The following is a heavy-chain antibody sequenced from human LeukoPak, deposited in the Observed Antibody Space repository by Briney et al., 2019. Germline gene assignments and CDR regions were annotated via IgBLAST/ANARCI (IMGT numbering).Heavy chain of an antibody. V-gene: IGHV3-30*18. Sequence: PGGSLRLSCAASGFIFSNYGMHWVRQAPGKGLEWVAVISYDGSNKYYADSVKGRFTISRDNSKNTLYLQMNSLRAEDTAVYYCAKERLAVAGTAWGGAFDIWGQGTMVTVSS. J-gene: IGHJ3*02. D-gene: IGHD6-19*01. CDR3: AKERLAVAGTAWGGAFDI. CDR1: GFIFSNYG. CDR2: ISYDGSNK.